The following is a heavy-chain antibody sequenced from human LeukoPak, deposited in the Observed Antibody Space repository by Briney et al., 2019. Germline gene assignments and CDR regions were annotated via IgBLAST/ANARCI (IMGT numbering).Heavy chain of an antibody. CDR1: GYTFTSYA. D-gene: IGHD3-22*01. V-gene: IGHV7-4-1*02. Sequence: ASVKVSCKASGYTFTSYAMNWVRQAPGRGLEWMGWINTNTGNPTYAQGFTGRFVFSLDTSVTTSSLQISSLKAEDTAVYYCARDHVKLGSGFHPFDAFDIWGQGTLVTVSS. J-gene: IGHJ3*02. CDR2: INTNTGNP. CDR3: ARDHVKLGSGFHPFDAFDI.